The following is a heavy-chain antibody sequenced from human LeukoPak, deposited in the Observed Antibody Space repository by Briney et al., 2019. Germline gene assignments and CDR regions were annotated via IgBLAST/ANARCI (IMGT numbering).Heavy chain of an antibody. V-gene: IGHV4-34*01. CDR3: ARALRVWPLDY. J-gene: IGHJ4*02. CDR1: GGSFSGYY. D-gene: IGHD2-21*01. CDR2: INHSGST. Sequence: SETLSLTCAVYGGSFSGYYWSWIRQPPGKGLEWIGEINHSGSTNYNPSLKSRVTISVDTSKNQFSLKLSSVTAADTAVYYCARALRVWPLDYWGQGTLATVSS.